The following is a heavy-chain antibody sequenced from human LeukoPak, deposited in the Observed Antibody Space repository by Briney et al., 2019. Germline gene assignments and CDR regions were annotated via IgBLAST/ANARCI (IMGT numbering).Heavy chain of an antibody. CDR1: GGSISSSSYY. V-gene: IGHV4-61*05. J-gene: IGHJ4*02. Sequence: PSETLSLTCTVSGGSISSSSYYWGWIRQPPGKGLEWIGYIYYSGSTNYNPSLKSRVTISVDTSKNQFSLKLSSVTAADTAVYYCARGIRVYDSSGYSGLDYWGQGTLVTVSS. CDR2: IYYSGST. D-gene: IGHD3-22*01. CDR3: ARGIRVYDSSGYSGLDY.